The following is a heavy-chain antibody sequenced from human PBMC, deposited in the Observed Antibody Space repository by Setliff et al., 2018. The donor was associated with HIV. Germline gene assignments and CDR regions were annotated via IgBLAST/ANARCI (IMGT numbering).Heavy chain of an antibody. CDR2: IYSSGTTYYNP. CDR1: GGSISGYY. Sequence: SETLSLTCSVSGGSISGYYWSWIRQPPGKRPEYIGYIYSSGTTYYNPYYNPSLKSRATISIDTSKKQLSLKLTSATAADTAVYYCARKHDDGRGGGMDVWGQGTTVTVSS. J-gene: IGHJ6*02. V-gene: IGHV4-59*01. CDR3: ARKHDDGRGGGMDV. D-gene: IGHD3-22*01.